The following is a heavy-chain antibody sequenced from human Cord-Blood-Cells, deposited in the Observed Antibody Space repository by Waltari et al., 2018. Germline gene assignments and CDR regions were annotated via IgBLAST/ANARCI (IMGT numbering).Heavy chain of an antibody. Sequence: EVQLVESGGGLVQPGGSLRLSCAASGFTFSSYWMSWVSQAPGKGLEWVANIKQDGSEKYYVDSVKGRFTISRDNAKNSLYLQMNSLRAEDTAVYYCASSAIEKAFDIWGQGTMVTVSS. D-gene: IGHD5-18*01. CDR3: ASSAIEKAFDI. CDR1: GFTFSSYW. V-gene: IGHV3-7*01. CDR2: IKQDGSEK. J-gene: IGHJ3*02.